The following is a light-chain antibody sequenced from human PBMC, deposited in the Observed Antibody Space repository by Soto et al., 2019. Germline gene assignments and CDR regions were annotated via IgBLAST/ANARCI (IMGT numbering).Light chain of an antibody. V-gene: IGKV1-5*03. CDR3: QQYVDFSWA. CDR1: QSISVW. CDR2: KAS. Sequence: DIQMTQSPSTLSASVGDRVTITCRASQSISVWLAWYQQRPGKAPNLLIYKASRLESGVPSRFSGSGHGTEFALTITSLQPDDSATYYCQQYVDFSWAFGQGTKVEIK. J-gene: IGKJ1*01.